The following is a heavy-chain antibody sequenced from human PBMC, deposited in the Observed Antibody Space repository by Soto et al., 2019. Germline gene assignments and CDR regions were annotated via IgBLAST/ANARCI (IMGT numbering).Heavy chain of an antibody. J-gene: IGHJ4*02. Sequence: SXXLSCAASGFTFSSYSMNWVHQAPWKGLEWVSYISSSSSTIYYADSVKGRFTISRDNAKNSLYLQMNSLRDEDTAVYYCARDPHKYCSGGSCYHYWGQGTLVTVSS. V-gene: IGHV3-48*02. CDR3: ARDPHKYCSGGSCYHY. CDR2: ISSSSSTI. D-gene: IGHD2-15*01. CDR1: GFTFSSYS.